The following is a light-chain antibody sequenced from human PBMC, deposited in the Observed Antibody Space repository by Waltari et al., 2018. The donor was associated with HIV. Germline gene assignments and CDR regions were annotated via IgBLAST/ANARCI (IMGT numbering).Light chain of an antibody. Sequence: QPVLTQPPSVSAAPGQRVTIPCPGSSSNTGTPYGSWYQHLPGAAPNLLIYDNNNRPAGIPDRFSGSRSGTSATLVITGLQTGDEADYYCGTWDSSLSAVFGGGTKLTVL. V-gene: IGLV1-51*01. CDR2: DNN. J-gene: IGLJ3*02. CDR3: GTWDSSLSAV. CDR1: SSNTGTPY.